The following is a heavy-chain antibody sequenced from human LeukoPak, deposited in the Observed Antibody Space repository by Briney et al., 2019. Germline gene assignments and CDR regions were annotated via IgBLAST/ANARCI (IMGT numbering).Heavy chain of an antibody. V-gene: IGHV3-48*01. CDR2: ISSSSSTI. CDR3: AREQDLDY. CDR1: GFTFSSYS. Sequence: GGSLRLSCAASGFTFSSYSMNWVRQAPGKGLEWVSYISSSSSTIYYADSVKGRFTISRDNAKHSLYLQMNSLRAEDTAVYYCAREQDLDYWGQGTLVTVSS. J-gene: IGHJ4*02.